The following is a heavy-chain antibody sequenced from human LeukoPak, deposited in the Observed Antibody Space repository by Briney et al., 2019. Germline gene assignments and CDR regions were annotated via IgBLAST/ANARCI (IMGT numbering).Heavy chain of an antibody. V-gene: IGHV4-39*02. CDR2: IYYSGST. D-gene: IGHD2-21*02. CDR1: GGSIRSSSYY. Sequence: SETLSLTCTVSGGSIRSSSYYWGWIRQPPGKGLEWIGSIYYSGSTYYNPSLKSRVTISVDTSKNHFSLKLSSVTAADTAVYYCARGSATAGYFDYWGQGTLVTVSS. J-gene: IGHJ4*02. CDR3: ARGSATAGYFDY.